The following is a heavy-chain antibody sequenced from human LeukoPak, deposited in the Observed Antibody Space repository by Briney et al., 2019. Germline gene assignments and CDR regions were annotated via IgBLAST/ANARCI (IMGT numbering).Heavy chain of an antibody. Sequence: GGSLRLSCAASGFTVSSNYMSWVRQAPGKGLEWVSAISGSGGSTYYADSVKGRFTISRDNSKNTLYLQMNSLRAEDTAVYYCARDSSSWDEDYWGQGTLVTVSS. D-gene: IGHD6-13*01. CDR2: ISGSGGST. CDR3: ARDSSSWDEDY. V-gene: IGHV3-23*01. CDR1: GFTVSSNY. J-gene: IGHJ4*02.